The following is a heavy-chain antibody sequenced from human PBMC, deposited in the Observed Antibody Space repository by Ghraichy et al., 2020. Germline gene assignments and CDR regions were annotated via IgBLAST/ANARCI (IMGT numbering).Heavy chain of an antibody. J-gene: IGHJ4*01. Sequence: GGSLRLSCAASGFTVGSSYMSWVRQAPGKGLEWVSVIYSGYSTYYADSVKGRFTISRDNSKNTVYLQMNSLTAEYTAVYYCARGIATTGTFFDYWGPGTLVPVSS. D-gene: IGHD6-13*01. CDR2: IYSGYST. CDR1: GFTVGSSY. V-gene: IGHV3-66*01. CDR3: ARGIATTGTFFDY.